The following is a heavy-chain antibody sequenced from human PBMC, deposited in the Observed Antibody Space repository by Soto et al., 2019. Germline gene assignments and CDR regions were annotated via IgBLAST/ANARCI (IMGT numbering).Heavy chain of an antibody. D-gene: IGHD3-22*01. CDR3: AHRRGDYYDSSADNWFDP. CDR1: GFSLSTSGVG. Sequence: QITLKESGPTLVKPTQTLTLTCTFSGFSLSTSGVGVGWIRQPPGKALEWLALIYWDDDKRYSPSLKSRLTITKDTSKNQVVLTMTNMDPVDTATYYCAHRRGDYYDSSADNWFDPWGQGTLVTVS. CDR2: IYWDDDK. V-gene: IGHV2-5*02. J-gene: IGHJ5*02.